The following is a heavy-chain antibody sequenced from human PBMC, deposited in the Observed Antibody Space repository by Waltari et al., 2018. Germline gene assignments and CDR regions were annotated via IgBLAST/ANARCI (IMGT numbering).Heavy chain of an antibody. D-gene: IGHD3-10*01. CDR2: ISYDGSNK. V-gene: IGHV3-30*03. J-gene: IGHJ4*02. CDR1: GFTFSSDG. CDR3: ASIPMVHPFSDY. Sequence: QVQLVESGGGVVQPGRSLRLSCAASGFTFSSDGMHWVRQAPGKGLEWVAVISYDGSNKYYADSVKGRFTISRDNSKNTLYLQMNSLRAEDTAVYYCASIPMVHPFSDYWGQGTLVTVSS.